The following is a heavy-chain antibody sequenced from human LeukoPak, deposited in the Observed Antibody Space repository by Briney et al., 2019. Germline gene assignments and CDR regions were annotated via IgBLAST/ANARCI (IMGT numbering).Heavy chain of an antibody. CDR3: ARGAYYYGSGSYSFQIDN. CDR2: IPRSSSNI. Sequence: PGGSLRLSCAASGFTFSSYNMNWVRQAPGKGLEWGSSIPRSSSNIYYADSVKGRFTISRDHAQNSLYLQMNSLRAEDTAVYYCARGAYYYGSGSYSFQIDNWGQGTLVTVSS. V-gene: IGHV3-21*01. D-gene: IGHD3-10*01. CDR1: GFTFSSYN. J-gene: IGHJ4*02.